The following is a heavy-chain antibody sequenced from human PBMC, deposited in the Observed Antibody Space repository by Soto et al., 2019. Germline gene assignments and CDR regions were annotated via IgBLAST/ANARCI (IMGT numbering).Heavy chain of an antibody. Sequence: QITLKESGPTLVKPTQTLTLTCTFSGFSLSTSGVGVGWIRQPPGKALEWLALIYWDDDKRYSPSLKSRLTITKDTSKNQVVLTMTNMDPVDTATYCCAHSPRLLWFGELLFDYWGQGTLVTVSS. CDR2: IYWDDDK. CDR1: GFSLSTSGVG. J-gene: IGHJ4*02. V-gene: IGHV2-5*02. D-gene: IGHD3-10*01. CDR3: AHSPRLLWFGELLFDY.